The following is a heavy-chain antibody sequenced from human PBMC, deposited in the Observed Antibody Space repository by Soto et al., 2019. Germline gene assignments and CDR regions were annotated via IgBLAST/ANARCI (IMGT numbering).Heavy chain of an antibody. Sequence: QVQLQESGPGLVKPSQTLSLTCTVSGGSLSTAGYYWSWIRQHPGKGLEWLGYIFYNGSTHYNSSLKRRITISKDSSNNHFSLKLTSVTAADTAVFYCARGWMVRGVMPWYFDNWGQGTLVTVSS. CDR3: ARGWMVRGVMPWYFDN. D-gene: IGHD3-10*01. J-gene: IGHJ4*02. CDR2: IFYNGST. V-gene: IGHV4-31*03. CDR1: GGSLSTAGYY.